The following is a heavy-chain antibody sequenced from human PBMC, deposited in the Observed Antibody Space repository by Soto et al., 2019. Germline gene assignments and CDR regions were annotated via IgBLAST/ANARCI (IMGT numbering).Heavy chain of an antibody. D-gene: IGHD5-18*01. J-gene: IGHJ4*02. Sequence: QAQLVESGGGVVPPGRSLRLSCAASGFAFSSYGMHWVRQAPGTGLEWVAVISYDGSLQHYADSVKGRFTISRDNSKNMVLLQISSLRAEDTAVYYCVSDRGYGHASVPYSWGQGTLVSVSS. CDR2: ISYDGSLQ. V-gene: IGHV3-30*03. CDR3: VSDRGYGHASVPYS. CDR1: GFAFSSYG.